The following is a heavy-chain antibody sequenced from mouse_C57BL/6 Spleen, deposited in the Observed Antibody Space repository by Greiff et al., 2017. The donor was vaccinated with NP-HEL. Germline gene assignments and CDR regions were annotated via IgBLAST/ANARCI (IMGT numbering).Heavy chain of an antibody. CDR1: GYTFTSYC. V-gene: IGHV1-81*01. CDR3: ESRRYGGSFYYFDY. Sequence: QVQLQESGAELARPGASVKLSCKASGYTFTSYCISWVKQRTGQGLEWIGEIHPRSGSTYYNEKFKGKAPLTAYKSSSTAYMDLLRLTYEDSAVYVSESRRYGGSFYYFDYWGKGTTLTVSS. D-gene: IGHD1-1*01. CDR2: IHPRSGST. J-gene: IGHJ2*01.